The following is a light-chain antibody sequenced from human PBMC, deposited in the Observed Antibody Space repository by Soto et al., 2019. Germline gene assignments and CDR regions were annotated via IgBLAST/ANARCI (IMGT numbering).Light chain of an antibody. CDR3: QQYNHYWT. Sequence: DIQMTQSPSTLSAXVGDRVTITCRASQSISSWLAWYQQKPGKAPKLLIYKASSLESGVPSRFSGSGSGTEFTLTISSLQPDDFATYYCQQYNHYWTFGQGTKVEIK. CDR2: KAS. CDR1: QSISSW. V-gene: IGKV1-5*03. J-gene: IGKJ1*01.